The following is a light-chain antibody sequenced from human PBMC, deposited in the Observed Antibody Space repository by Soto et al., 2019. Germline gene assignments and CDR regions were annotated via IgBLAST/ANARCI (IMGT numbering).Light chain of an antibody. Sequence: EIVLTQSPGTLSLSPGERATLSCRASQSVSSSYLTWYQQKPGQTPRLLIYGASSRATGIPDRFSGSGCGTDFTLTICSLEPEDFALYYRQQYRNSPYTFGQGTKLEIK. CDR2: GAS. J-gene: IGKJ2*01. CDR1: QSVSSSY. V-gene: IGKV3-20*01. CDR3: QQYRNSPYT.